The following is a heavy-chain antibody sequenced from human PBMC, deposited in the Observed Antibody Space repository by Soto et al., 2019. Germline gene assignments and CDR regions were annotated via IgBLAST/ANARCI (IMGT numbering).Heavy chain of an antibody. CDR3: ARAPQTVPGGGIWY. Sequence: QVQLVQSGDEVKKPGASVKVSCKASGYTFTSYGISWVRQAPGQGLEWMGWISGYNGDTNYAMKLQGRVTLTTDTSTNTPYVELRSLRFDDTAVYYCARAPQTVPGGGIWYWGQGTLITVSS. D-gene: IGHD2-15*01. CDR1: GYTFTSYG. V-gene: IGHV1-18*04. J-gene: IGHJ4*02. CDR2: ISGYNGDT.